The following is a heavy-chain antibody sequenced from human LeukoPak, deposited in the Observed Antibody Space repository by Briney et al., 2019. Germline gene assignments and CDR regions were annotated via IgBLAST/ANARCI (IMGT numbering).Heavy chain of an antibody. J-gene: IGHJ4*02. D-gene: IGHD3-9*01. Sequence: SETLSLTCAVSGYSISSGYYWGWIRQPPGKGLEWIGSIYHSGSTYYNPSLKSRVTISVDTSKNQFSLKLSSVTAADTAVYYCARSATGFRQDYLGQGTLVTVSS. V-gene: IGHV4-38-2*01. CDR1: GYSISSGYY. CDR2: IYHSGST. CDR3: ARSATGFRQDY.